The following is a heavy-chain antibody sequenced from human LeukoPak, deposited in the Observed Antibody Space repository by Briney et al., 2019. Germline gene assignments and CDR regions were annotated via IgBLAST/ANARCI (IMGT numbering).Heavy chain of an antibody. CDR1: GDPVSSSTPA. V-gene: IGHV6-1*01. Sequence: SQTLSLTCAISGDPVSSSTPAWNWVRQSPSRGLEWLGRTYYRSKWYSDYAVSVRSRITINPDTSKNQFSLQLSSVTPEDTAVYYCTRYPTGWYLDYWGQGTLVTVSS. D-gene: IGHD6-19*01. J-gene: IGHJ4*02. CDR2: TYYRSKWYS. CDR3: TRYPTGWYLDY.